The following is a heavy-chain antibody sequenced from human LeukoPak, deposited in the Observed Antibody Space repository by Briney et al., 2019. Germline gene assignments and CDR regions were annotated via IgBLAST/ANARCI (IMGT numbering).Heavy chain of an antibody. CDR1: GGSFSGYY. CDR3: ARGEYYDILTGYYKKNWFDP. Sequence: SETLSLTCAVYGGSFSGYYWSWIRQPPGKGLEWIGEINHSGSTNYNPSLKSRVTISVDASKNQFSLKLSSVTAADTAVYYCARGEYYDILTGYYKKNWFDPWGQGTLVTVSS. V-gene: IGHV4-34*01. CDR2: INHSGST. J-gene: IGHJ5*02. D-gene: IGHD3-9*01.